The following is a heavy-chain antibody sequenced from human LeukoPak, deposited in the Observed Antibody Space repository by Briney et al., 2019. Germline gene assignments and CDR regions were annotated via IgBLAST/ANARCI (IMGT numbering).Heavy chain of an antibody. CDR2: IKQDGSEK. CDR3: ARGRRVVTAEYYFDY. Sequence: GGSLRLSCAASGFTFSSYSMNWVRQAPGKGLEWVANIKQDGSEKYYVDSVKGRFTISRDNAMNSLYLQMNSLRAEDTAVYYCARGRRVVTAEYYFDYWGQGTLVTVSS. V-gene: IGHV3-7*01. J-gene: IGHJ4*02. D-gene: IGHD2-21*02. CDR1: GFTFSSYS.